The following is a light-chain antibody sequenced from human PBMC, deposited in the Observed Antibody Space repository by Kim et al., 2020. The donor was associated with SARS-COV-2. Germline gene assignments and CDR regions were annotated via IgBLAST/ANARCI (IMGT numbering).Light chain of an antibody. CDR2: NTG. CDR3: LLYYDGSHLGV. Sequence: GTVTLTWASSSEAVTSGFYANWFQQKPGQAPRSLIYNTGDRHSWTPARFSGSLLGDKAALTLSGVQPEDEADYYCLLYYDGSHLGVFGGGTQLTVL. V-gene: IGLV7-43*01. CDR1: SEAVTSGFY. J-gene: IGLJ3*02.